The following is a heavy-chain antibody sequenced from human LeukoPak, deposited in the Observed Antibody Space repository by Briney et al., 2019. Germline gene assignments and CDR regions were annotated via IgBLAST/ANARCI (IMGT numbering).Heavy chain of an antibody. Sequence: ASVKVSCKASGGTFSSYAISWVRQAPGQGLEWMGGIIPIFGTANYAQKFQGRVTITADESTSTAYMELSSLRSEDTAVYYCARGRPSSSFSAFVFDPWGQGTLVTVSS. V-gene: IGHV1-69*13. CDR2: IIPIFGTA. D-gene: IGHD6-13*01. J-gene: IGHJ5*02. CDR3: ARGRPSSSFSAFVFDP. CDR1: GGTFSSYA.